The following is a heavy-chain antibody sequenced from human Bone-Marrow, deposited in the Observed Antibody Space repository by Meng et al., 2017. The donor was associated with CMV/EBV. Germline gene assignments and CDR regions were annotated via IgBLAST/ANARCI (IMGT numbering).Heavy chain of an antibody. CDR3: ARGFRYYDSSGYGY. J-gene: IGHJ4*02. CDR1: GFTFSDYY. D-gene: IGHD3-22*01. CDR2: INHSGST. V-gene: IGHV4-34*01. Sequence: GSLRLSCAASGFTFSDYYMSWIRQAPGKGLEWIGEINHSGSTNYNPSLKSRVTISVDTSKNQFSLKLSSVTAADTAVYYCARGFRYYDSSGYGYWGQGTLVTVSS.